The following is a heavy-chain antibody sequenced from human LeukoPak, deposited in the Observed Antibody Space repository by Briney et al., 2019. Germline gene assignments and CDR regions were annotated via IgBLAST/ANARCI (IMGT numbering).Heavy chain of an antibody. J-gene: IGHJ4*02. V-gene: IGHV3-30*02. CDR1: GFTFSSYA. CDR2: IRLDGSNK. CDR3: AKAIAASYFDY. Sequence: PGGSLRLSCAASGFTFSSYAMYWVRQAPGKGLEWVAFIRLDGSNKYYADSVKGRFTISRDNSKNTLYLQMNSLRAEDTAVYYCAKAIAASYFDYWGQGTLVTVSS. D-gene: IGHD6-25*01.